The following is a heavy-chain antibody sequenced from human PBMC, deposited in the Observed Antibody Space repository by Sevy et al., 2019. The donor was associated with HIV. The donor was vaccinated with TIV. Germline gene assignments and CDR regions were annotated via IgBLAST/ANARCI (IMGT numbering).Heavy chain of an antibody. CDR2: IIPIFGTA. CDR1: GGTFSSYA. J-gene: IGHJ6*03. V-gene: IGHV1-69*13. Sequence: ASVKVSCKASGGTFSSYAISWVRQAPGQGLEWMGGIIPIFGTANYAQKFQGRVTITADESTSTAYMERSSLRSEDTAVYYCARAGDYSKHYYYYYMDVWGKGTTVTVSS. CDR3: ARAGDYSKHYYYYYMDV. D-gene: IGHD4-4*01.